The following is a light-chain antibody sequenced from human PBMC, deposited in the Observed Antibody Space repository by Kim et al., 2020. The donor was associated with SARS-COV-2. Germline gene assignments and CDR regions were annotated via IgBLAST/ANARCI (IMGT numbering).Light chain of an antibody. J-gene: IGLJ3*02. CDR2: DIT. CDR3: LLFYSGVRV. Sequence: PGRTITLTCCSSTGAVTNSQFPYWVQHKPGQSPNTPIYDITERPLLAPARFSSSLLGDKAALTLSGAQPEDEADYYCLLFYSGVRVFGGGTQLTVL. CDR1: TGAVTNSQF. V-gene: IGLV7-46*01.